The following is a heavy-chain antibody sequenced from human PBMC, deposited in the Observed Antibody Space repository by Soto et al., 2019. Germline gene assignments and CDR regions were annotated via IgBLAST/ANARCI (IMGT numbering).Heavy chain of an antibody. CDR1: GFTFSSHV. J-gene: IGHJ4*02. V-gene: IGHV3-23*01. Sequence: EVQVLESGGGLVQPGGSLRLSCVGSGFTFSSHVMTWVRQAPGKGLEWVSSISANGGSTYYAESVMGRFTISRDNSRNTLSLQMCSLRAEDAAVYYFAKGHDSTYWGGYCGQGTLVTVFS. CDR2: ISANGGST. D-gene: IGHD7-27*01. CDR3: AKGHDSTYWGGY.